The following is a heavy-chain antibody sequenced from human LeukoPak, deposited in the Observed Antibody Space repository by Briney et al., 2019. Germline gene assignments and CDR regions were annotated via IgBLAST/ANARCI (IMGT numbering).Heavy chain of an antibody. V-gene: IGHV3-7*03. D-gene: IGHD6-13*01. CDR1: GFTFTTYC. CDR2: INQHGSEK. J-gene: IGHJ4*02. CDR3: AKGTPYSSSWYDDYFDY. Sequence: GGSLRLSCAASGFTFTTYCMSWIRQAPGKGLEWVANINQHGSEKYYVDSVKGRFTISRDNAKNSLYLQMNSLRAEDMALYYCAKGTPYSSSWYDDYFDYWGQGTLVTVSS.